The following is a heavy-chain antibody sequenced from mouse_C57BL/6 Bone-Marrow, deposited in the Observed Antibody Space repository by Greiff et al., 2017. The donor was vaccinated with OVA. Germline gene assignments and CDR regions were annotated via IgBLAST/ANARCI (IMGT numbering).Heavy chain of an antibody. V-gene: IGHV1-64*01. D-gene: IGHD2-1*01. J-gene: IGHJ2*01. CDR2: IHPNSGST. CDR3: WGGNYPHYFDY. Sequence: QVLLQQPGAELVKPGASVKLSCKASGYTFTSYWMHWVKQRPGQGLEWIGMIHPNSGSTNYNEKFKSKATLTVDKSSSTAYMQLSSLTSEDSAVYYCWGGNYPHYFDYWGQGTTLTVSS. CDR1: GYTFTSYW.